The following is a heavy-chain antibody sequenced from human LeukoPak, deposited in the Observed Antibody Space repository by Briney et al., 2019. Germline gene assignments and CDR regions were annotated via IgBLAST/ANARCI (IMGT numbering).Heavy chain of an antibody. V-gene: IGHV4-34*01. J-gene: IGHJ4*02. CDR1: GGSFSGYY. CDR2: INHSGST. CDR3: ARGVEMGVPRDY. D-gene: IGHD5-24*01. Sequence: SETLSLTCAVYGGSFSGYYWSWIRQPPGKGLEWIGEINHSGSTNYNPSLESRVTISVDTSKNQFSLKLSSVTAADTAVYYCARGVEMGVPRDYWGQGTLVTVSS.